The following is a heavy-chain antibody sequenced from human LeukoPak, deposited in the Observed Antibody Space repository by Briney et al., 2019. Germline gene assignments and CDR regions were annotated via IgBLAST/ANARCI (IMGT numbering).Heavy chain of an antibody. V-gene: IGHV3-30*02. CDR1: GFAFSPCA. CDR3: AKDWGGRGCCGDYFDY. J-gene: IGHJ4*02. Sequence: GGSLRLSCAAAGFAFSPCAMHWVRQAPGKGLEWVAFIWHDGSNADYADSVKGRFTISRDNSKNTVSLQMNSLRSGDTAVYYCAKDWGGRGCCGDYFDYWGQGSLVTVSS. D-gene: IGHD6-19*01. CDR2: IWHDGSNA.